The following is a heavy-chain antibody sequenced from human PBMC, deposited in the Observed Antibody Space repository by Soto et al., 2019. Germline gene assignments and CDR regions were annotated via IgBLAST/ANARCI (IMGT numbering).Heavy chain of an antibody. V-gene: IGHV3-23*01. CDR1: GFTFSSYA. D-gene: IGHD3-9*01. CDR3: AKSVWYYDILTGYSSQYYFDY. CDR2: ISGSGGST. Sequence: GGSLRLSCAASGFTFSSYAMSWVRQAPGKGLEWVSAISGSGGSTYYADSVKSRFTISRDNSKNTLYLQMNSLRAEDTAVYYCAKSVWYYDILTGYSSQYYFDYWGQGTLVTVSS. J-gene: IGHJ4*02.